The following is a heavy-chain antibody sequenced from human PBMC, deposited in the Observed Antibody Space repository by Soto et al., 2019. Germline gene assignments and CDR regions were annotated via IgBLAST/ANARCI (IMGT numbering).Heavy chain of an antibody. V-gene: IGHV4-59*01. Sequence: SETLSLTCTVSGGSISSYYWSWIRQPPGKGLEWIGYIYYSGSTNYNPSLKSRVTISVDTSKNQFSLKLSSVTAADTAVHYCARSYYDYVWGSYPYIMDVWGQGTTVTVSS. CDR2: IYYSGST. CDR3: ARSYYDYVWGSYPYIMDV. CDR1: GGSISSYY. J-gene: IGHJ6*02. D-gene: IGHD3-16*01.